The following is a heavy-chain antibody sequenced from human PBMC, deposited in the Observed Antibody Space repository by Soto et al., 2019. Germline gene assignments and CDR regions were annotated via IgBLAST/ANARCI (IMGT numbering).Heavy chain of an antibody. CDR3: AREMYDWNDRWFDP. D-gene: IGHD1-1*01. V-gene: IGHV4-61*01. CDR1: GGSVSSGSYY. Sequence: SETLSLTCTVSGGSVSSGSYYWSWIRQPPGKGLEWIGYIYYSGSTNYNPSLKSRVTISVDTSKNQFSLKLSSVTAADTAVYYCAREMYDWNDRWFDPWGQGTLVTVSS. J-gene: IGHJ5*02. CDR2: IYYSGST.